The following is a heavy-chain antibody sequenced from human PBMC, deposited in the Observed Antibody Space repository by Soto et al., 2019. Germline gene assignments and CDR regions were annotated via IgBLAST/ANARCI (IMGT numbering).Heavy chain of an antibody. CDR2: ISWNSGTI. CDR1: GFGFDGYA. Sequence: EVQLVESGGGLVQHGRSLRLSCAASGFGFDGYAMHWVRQDPGKGLEWVSGISWNSGTIGYADSVKGRFTISRDNAKNSLYLQMNSLRLEDTAMYYCAKDTQLRFYGMDVGGQGTTVTVSS. CDR3: AKDTQLRFYGMDV. V-gene: IGHV3-9*01. J-gene: IGHJ6*02.